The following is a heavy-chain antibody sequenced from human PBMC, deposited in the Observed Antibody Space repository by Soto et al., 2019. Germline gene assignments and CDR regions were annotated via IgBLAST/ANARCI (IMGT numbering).Heavy chain of an antibody. Sequence: GGSLRLSCAASGFTFSSYAMSWVRQAPGKGLEWVSAISGSGGSTYYADSVKGRFTISRDNSKNTLYLQMNSLRAEDSAVYYCAHSLSSSSSGGSDWGQGTLVTVSS. J-gene: IGHJ4*02. CDR2: ISGSGGST. V-gene: IGHV3-23*01. CDR1: GFTFSSYA. D-gene: IGHD6-6*01. CDR3: AHSLSSSSSGGSD.